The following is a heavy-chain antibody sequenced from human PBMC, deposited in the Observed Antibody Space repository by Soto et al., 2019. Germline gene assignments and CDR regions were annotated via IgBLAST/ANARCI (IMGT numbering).Heavy chain of an antibody. D-gene: IGHD5-18*01. V-gene: IGHV3-21*01. CDR2: ISSSSSYI. CDR3: ARWIQLWSGDYYYYYGMDV. Sequence: EVQLVESGGGLVKPGGSLRLSCAASGFTFSSYSMNWVRQAPGKGLEWVSSISSSSSYIHYADSVKGRFTISRDNAKNSLYLQMNSLRAEDTAVYYCARWIQLWSGDYYYYYGMDVWGQGTTVTVSS. J-gene: IGHJ6*02. CDR1: GFTFSSYS.